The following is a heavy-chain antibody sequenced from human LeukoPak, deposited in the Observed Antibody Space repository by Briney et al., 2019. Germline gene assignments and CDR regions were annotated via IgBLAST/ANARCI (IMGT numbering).Heavy chain of an antibody. CDR1: GFTFSSYS. Sequence: PGGSLRLSCAASGFTFSSYSRNWVRQAPGKGLEWVSSISSSSSYIYYADSVKGRFTISRDNAKNSLYLQMNSLTAEDTAVYYCASDRPTVTIDYWGQGTPVTVSS. V-gene: IGHV3-21*01. CDR3: ASDRPTVTIDY. D-gene: IGHD4-17*01. J-gene: IGHJ4*02. CDR2: ISSSSSYI.